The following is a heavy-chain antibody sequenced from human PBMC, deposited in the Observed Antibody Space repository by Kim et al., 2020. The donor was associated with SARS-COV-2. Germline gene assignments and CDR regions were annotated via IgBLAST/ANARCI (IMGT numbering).Heavy chain of an antibody. V-gene: IGHV4-39*07. J-gene: IGHJ4*02. CDR2: IYYSGST. D-gene: IGHD5-18*01. CDR3: ASLRGYSYAFDY. Sequence: SETLSLTCTVSGGSISSSSYYWGWIRQPPGKGLEWIGSIYYSGSTYYNPSLKSRVTISVDTSKNQFSLKLSSVTAADTAVYYCASLRGYSYAFDYWGQGTLLTVSS. CDR1: GGSISSSSYY.